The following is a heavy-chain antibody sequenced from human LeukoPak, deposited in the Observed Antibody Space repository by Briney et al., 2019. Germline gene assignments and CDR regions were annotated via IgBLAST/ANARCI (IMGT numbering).Heavy chain of an antibody. Sequence: GSLRLSCAASGFTFSSYAMSWVRQPPGKGLEWVSAISGSGGSTYYADSVKGRFTISRDNSKNTLYLQMNSLRAEDTAVYYSAIVPNRSITMIVVVITWYDYWGQGTRVTVSS. CDR1: GFTFSSYA. CDR3: AIVPNRSITMIVVVITWYDY. V-gene: IGHV3-23*01. CDR2: ISGSGGST. J-gene: IGHJ4*02. D-gene: IGHD3-22*01.